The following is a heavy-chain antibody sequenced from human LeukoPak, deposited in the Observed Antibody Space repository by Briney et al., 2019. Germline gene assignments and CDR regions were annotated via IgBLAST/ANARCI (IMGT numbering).Heavy chain of an antibody. J-gene: IGHJ4*02. CDR1: GGSISSSSYY. V-gene: IGHV4-39*01. CDR3: ARAYRTASSYVDY. Sequence: SETLSLTCTVSGGSISSSSYYWGWIRQPPGKGLEWIGSIYYSGRTYYNPSLKSRVSISVDTSYNQFSQKLGSVTAADPVVYCGARAYRTASSYVDYSGQGTLVSVSS. CDR2: IYYSGRT. D-gene: IGHD1-26*01.